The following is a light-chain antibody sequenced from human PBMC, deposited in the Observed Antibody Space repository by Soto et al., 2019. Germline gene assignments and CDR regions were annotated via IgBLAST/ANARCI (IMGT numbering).Light chain of an antibody. V-gene: IGKV1-12*01. CDR1: QAIDSW. CDR3: QQLHSYPYT. J-gene: IGKJ2*01. Sequence: DIQMTQSPSSVSASVGDRVTITCRASQAIDSWLAWYQQKPGEAPKLLIFTGSLLHSGVPPRFSGSGSGTDFTLTISSLQPEDFATYYCQQLHSYPYTFGQGTKLEIK. CDR2: TGS.